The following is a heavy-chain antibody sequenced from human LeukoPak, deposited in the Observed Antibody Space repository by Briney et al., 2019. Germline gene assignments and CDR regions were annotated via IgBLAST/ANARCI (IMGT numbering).Heavy chain of an antibody. J-gene: IGHJ4*02. CDR3: ARGDIVARPFDY. CDR2: INHSGST. CDR1: GGSISSSSYY. V-gene: IGHV4-39*07. Sequence: SETLSLTCTVSGGSISSSSYYWGWIRQPPGKGLEWIGEINHSGSTNYNPSLKSRVTISVDTSKNQFSLKLSSVTAADTAVYYCARGDIVARPFDYWGQGSLVTVSS. D-gene: IGHD5-12*01.